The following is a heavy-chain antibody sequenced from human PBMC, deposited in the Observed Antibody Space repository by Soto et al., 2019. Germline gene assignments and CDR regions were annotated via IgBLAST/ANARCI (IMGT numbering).Heavy chain of an antibody. CDR3: VREVASYDRSGFFDY. CDR2: ISYDGNNK. Sequence: RGGVILHYPGSGCLFSNYAFHWVRKARGKGLAWVALISYDGNNKYYADSVKRRFTISRDNSKNTLYLQMHSLRADDTAVYYCVREVASYDRSGFFDYWRQGDLVTVAS. J-gene: IGHJ4*02. V-gene: IGHV3-30-3*01. D-gene: IGHD3-22*01. CDR1: GCLFSNYA.